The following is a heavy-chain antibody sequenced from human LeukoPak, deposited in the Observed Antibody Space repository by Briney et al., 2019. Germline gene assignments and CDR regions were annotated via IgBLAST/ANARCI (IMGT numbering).Heavy chain of an antibody. CDR1: AHTLTTYG. V-gene: IGHV1-18*01. CDR3: ARGWELHD. J-gene: IGHJ4*02. CDR2: INSKETQT. D-gene: IGHD1-26*01. Sequence: GASVKVSCKASAHTLTTYGISWVRQAPGHGLEWLGWINSKETQTNRAQKLQGRVTMTTDTSTSTAFLDLRRLRSDDTAVYFCARGWELHDWGQGTLVTVSS.